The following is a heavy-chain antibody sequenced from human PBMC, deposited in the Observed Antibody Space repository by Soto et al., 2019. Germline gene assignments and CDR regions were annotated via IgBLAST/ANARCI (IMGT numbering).Heavy chain of an antibody. D-gene: IGHD3-10*01. Sequence: GGSLILSCAASGFTFSSYWMSWVRQAPGKGLEWVANIKQDGSEKYYVDSVKGRFTISRDNAKNSLYLQMNSLRAEDTAVYYCAREPPGSYYYYYYGMDVWGQGTTVTVSS. J-gene: IGHJ6*02. CDR2: IKQDGSEK. V-gene: IGHV3-7*01. CDR1: GFTFSSYW. CDR3: AREPPGSYYYYYYGMDV.